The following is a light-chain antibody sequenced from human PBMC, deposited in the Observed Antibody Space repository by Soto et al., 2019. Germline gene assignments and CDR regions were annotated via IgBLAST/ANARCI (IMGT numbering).Light chain of an antibody. J-gene: IGLJ1*01. Sequence: QSVLTQPASVSGSPGQSIAISCTGTSGDVGGYDYVSWYQQHPDKAPKLMIYEVTKRPSWVSNRFSGSKSGNTASLTISGLQPEDEADYYCSSHTRGSTRVFRSGTKVTVL. CDR2: EVT. V-gene: IGLV2-14*01. CDR1: SGDVGGYDY. CDR3: SSHTRGSTRV.